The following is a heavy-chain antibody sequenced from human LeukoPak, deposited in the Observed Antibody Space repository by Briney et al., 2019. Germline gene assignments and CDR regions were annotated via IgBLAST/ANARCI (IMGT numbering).Heavy chain of an antibody. CDR3: ASGEGYNYGYIDY. V-gene: IGHV3-53*01. D-gene: IGHD5-18*01. CDR2: IYSGGST. Sequence: GGSLRLSCAASGFTVSSNYMSWVRQAPGKGLEWVSVIYSGGSTYYADSVKGRFTISRDNSKNTLYLQMNSLRAEDTAVYYCASGEGYNYGYIDYWGQGTLVTVSS. CDR1: GFTVSSNY. J-gene: IGHJ4*02.